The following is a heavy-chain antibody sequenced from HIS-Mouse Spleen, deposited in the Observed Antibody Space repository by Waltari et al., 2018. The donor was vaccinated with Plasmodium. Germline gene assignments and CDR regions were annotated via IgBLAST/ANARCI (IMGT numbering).Heavy chain of an antibody. CDR3: ARDNFAAGNFDY. CDR1: GYTFTGHY. J-gene: IGHJ4*02. Sequence: QLQLVPSGAEVKKPGASVKVSCKASGYTFTGHYIHGVRQAPGQGLEWMGWSNPNSGGTNYGQKFQGRVTMTRDTSISTAYMELSRLRSDDTAVYYCARDNFAAGNFDYWGQGTLVTVSS. CDR2: SNPNSGGT. V-gene: IGHV1-2*02. D-gene: IGHD6-13*01.